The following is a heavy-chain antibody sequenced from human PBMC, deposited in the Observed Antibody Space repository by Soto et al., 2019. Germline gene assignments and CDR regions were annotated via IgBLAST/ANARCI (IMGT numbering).Heavy chain of an antibody. CDR1: GFTFSSYA. CDR2: ISGSGGST. Sequence: GGSLRLSCAASGFTFSSYAMSWVRQAPGKGLEWVSAISGSGGSTYYADSVKGRFTISRDNSNNTRYLQMNSLRAEDTALYYCAKDGGPLVATFYYYYYMDVWGKGTTVPVSS. J-gene: IGHJ6*03. CDR3: AKDGGPLVATFYYYYYMDV. V-gene: IGHV3-23*01. D-gene: IGHD5-12*01.